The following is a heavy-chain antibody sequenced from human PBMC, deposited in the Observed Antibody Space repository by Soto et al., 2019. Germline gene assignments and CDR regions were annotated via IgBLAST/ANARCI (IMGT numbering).Heavy chain of an antibody. Sequence: QVQLEQSGGEVKQPGSSVRVSCKTSGGTFSTYAINWVRQAPGQGLEWMGAIIPLFGTADYSQKVQGRVPITADESTSTAYMELSSLRFDDTAVYFCARPKGTYSSGYYYFDFWGQGTRVTVSS. V-gene: IGHV1-69*01. J-gene: IGHJ4*02. CDR2: IIPLFGTA. CDR1: GGTFSTYA. CDR3: ARPKGTYSSGYYYFDF. D-gene: IGHD6-19*01.